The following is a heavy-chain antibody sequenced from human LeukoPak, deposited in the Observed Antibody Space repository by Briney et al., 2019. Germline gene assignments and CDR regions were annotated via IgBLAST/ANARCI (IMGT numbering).Heavy chain of an antibody. V-gene: IGHV1-2*04. CDR2: INPNSGGT. D-gene: IGHD6-19*01. J-gene: IGHJ4*02. CDR1: GYTFTGYY. CDR3: ARAGGASDSSGWYVFDY. Sequence: ASVKVSCKASGYTFTGYYMHWVRQAPGQGLEWMGWINPNSGGTNYAQMFQGWVTMTRDTSMSTAYMELSRLRSDDTAVYYCARAGGASDSSGWYVFDYWGQGTLVTVSS.